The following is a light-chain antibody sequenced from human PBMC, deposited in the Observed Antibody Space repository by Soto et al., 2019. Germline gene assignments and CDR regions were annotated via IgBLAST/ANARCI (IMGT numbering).Light chain of an antibody. CDR3: QLYGSSPPRT. V-gene: IGKV3-20*01. Sequence: EIVLTQSPGTLSLSPGERATLSCRASQSVSSTYLGWYQQKPGQAPRLLIYGASSRATGIPDRFSGSGSGTDFTLTIAGLEPEDFAVYYCQLYGSSPPRTFGQGTKVEIK. J-gene: IGKJ1*01. CDR1: QSVSSTY. CDR2: GAS.